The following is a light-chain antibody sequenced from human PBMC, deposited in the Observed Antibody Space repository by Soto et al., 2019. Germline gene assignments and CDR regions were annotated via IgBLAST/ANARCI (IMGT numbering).Light chain of an antibody. V-gene: IGKV2-28*01. CDR1: XSLLHSNGYNY. J-gene: IGKJ5*01. CDR3: MQALQTFT. CDR2: LGS. Sequence: VMTHFPLPLPVPPXEATSISGXXXXSLLHSNGYNYLDWYLQKPGQSPQLLIYLGSNRASGVPDRFSGSGSGTDFTLKISRVEAEDVGVYYCMQALQTFTFGQGTRLEL.